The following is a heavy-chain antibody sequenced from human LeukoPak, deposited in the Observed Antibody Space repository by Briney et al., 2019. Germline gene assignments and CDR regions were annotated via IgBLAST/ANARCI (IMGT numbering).Heavy chain of an antibody. Sequence: GGSLRLSCAASGFTFSSYNMNWVRQAPGKGLEWVSYISSSGSTIYYADSVKGRFTISRDSAKKSLYLQMNSLRAEDTAVYYCANADRFCSGSCHVPDAFDFWGQGTMVTVSS. J-gene: IGHJ3*01. CDR1: GFTFSSYN. CDR3: ANADRFCSGSCHVPDAFDF. V-gene: IGHV3-48*01. D-gene: IGHD2-15*01. CDR2: ISSSGSTI.